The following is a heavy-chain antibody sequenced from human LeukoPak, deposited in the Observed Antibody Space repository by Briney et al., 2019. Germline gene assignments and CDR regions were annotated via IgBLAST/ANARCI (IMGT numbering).Heavy chain of an antibody. Sequence: GASVKVSCKASGYTFTGYYMNWVRQAPGQGLEWMGWINPNSGSTNYAQRFQGRVTMTRDTSISTAYMELSRLRSDDTAVYYCARYDDGGKDFDYWGQGTLVTVSS. CDR1: GYTFTGYY. CDR2: INPNSGST. V-gene: IGHV1-2*02. CDR3: ARYDDGGKDFDY. J-gene: IGHJ4*02. D-gene: IGHD4-23*01.